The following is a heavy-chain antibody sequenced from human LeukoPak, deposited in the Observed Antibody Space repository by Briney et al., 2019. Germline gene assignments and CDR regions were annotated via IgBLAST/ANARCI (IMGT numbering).Heavy chain of an antibody. D-gene: IGHD4-23*01. CDR3: ARSSGLYGGNSAFDC. CDR2: INPNTAGT. J-gene: IGHJ4*02. V-gene: IGHV1-2*02. Sequence: ASVKVSCKASGYTFTDYYTHWVRQAPGQGLEWMGWINPNTAGTNYAQKFQGRVTMTRDTSISTAYMELSRLRSDDTAVYYCARSSGLYGGNSAFDCWGQGPLVTVPS. CDR1: GYTFTDYY.